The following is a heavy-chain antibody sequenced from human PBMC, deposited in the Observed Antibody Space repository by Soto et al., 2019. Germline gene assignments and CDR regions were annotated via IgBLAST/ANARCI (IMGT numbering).Heavy chain of an antibody. V-gene: IGHV3-30-3*01. CDR1: GFTFSSYA. J-gene: IGHJ6*02. Sequence: QVQLVESGGGVVQPGRSLRLSCAASGFTFSSYAMHWVRQAPGKGLEWVAVISYDGSNKYYADSVKGRFTISRDNSKNTLYLQMNSLRAEDTAVYYCARYNWNPQYYYGMDVWGQGALVTVSS. CDR3: ARYNWNPQYYYGMDV. CDR2: ISYDGSNK. D-gene: IGHD1-20*01.